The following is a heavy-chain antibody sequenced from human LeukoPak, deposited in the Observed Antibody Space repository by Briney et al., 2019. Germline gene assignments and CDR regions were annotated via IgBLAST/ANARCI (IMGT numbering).Heavy chain of an antibody. Sequence: ASVKVSCKVSGYTLTELSMHWVRQAPGKGLEWMGGFDPEDGETIYAQKFQGRVTMTRDMSTSTVYMELSSLRSEDTAVYYCARDRYFDWSYCFDYWGQGTLVTVSS. J-gene: IGHJ4*02. CDR1: GYTLTELS. V-gene: IGHV1-24*01. CDR2: FDPEDGET. CDR3: ARDRYFDWSYCFDY. D-gene: IGHD3-9*01.